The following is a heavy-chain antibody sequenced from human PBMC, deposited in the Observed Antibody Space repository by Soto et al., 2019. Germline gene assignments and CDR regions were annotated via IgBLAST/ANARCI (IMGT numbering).Heavy chain of an antibody. CDR3: ARAGCSSTSCYPPYSYYGMDV. CDR2: IYYSGRT. D-gene: IGHD2-2*01. J-gene: IGHJ6*02. Sequence: QVQLQESGPGLVKPSETLSLTCTVSGGSISGYYWSWIRQPPGKGLEWIGYIYYSGRTNYNPSLKSRVTISVDTSKSQCSLTVSSVTAADTAVYYCARAGCSSTSCYPPYSYYGMDVWGQGTTVTVSS. CDR1: GGSISGYY. V-gene: IGHV4-59*01.